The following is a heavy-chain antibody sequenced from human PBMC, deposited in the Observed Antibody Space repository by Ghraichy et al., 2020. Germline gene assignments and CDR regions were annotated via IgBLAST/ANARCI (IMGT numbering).Heavy chain of an antibody. CDR1: GFTVSTNY. Sequence: GGSLRLSCAVSGFTVSTNYMNWVRQSPGQGLEWVSAIYGSGTTYYADSVKGRFTISRDNSKNTLYLQMNSLRVEDTAVYFCARDGGPSVIRDWGQGTLVTVSS. D-gene: IGHD3-10*01. J-gene: IGHJ4*02. V-gene: IGHV3-53*01. CDR3: ARDGGPSVIRD. CDR2: IYGSGTT.